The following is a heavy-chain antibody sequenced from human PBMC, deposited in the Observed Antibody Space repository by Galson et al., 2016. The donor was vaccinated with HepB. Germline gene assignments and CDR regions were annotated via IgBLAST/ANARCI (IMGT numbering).Heavy chain of an antibody. CDR1: GFTFKDAW. CDR3: ATGYKADINDWYSYYSFDL. D-gene: IGHD3-9*01. Sequence: SLRLSCAASGFTFKDAWMNWVRQAPGKGLEWVGLIQTNADAGTTDYAAAVKGRFTISRDDSQNTLYLHMNSLKTEDTAVYYCATGYKADINDWYSYYSFDLWGQGTLVTVSS. V-gene: IGHV3-15*01. CDR2: IQTNADAGTT. J-gene: IGHJ4*02.